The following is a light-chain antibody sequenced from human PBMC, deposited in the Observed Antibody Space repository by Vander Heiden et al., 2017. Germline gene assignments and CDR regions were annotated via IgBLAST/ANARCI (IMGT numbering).Light chain of an antibody. CDR2: DVS. V-gene: IGLV2-14*03. J-gene: IGLJ1*01. CDR1: SSDVGGYNY. CDR3: SSYLSSSTRYV. Sequence: QSALTQPASVSGSPGQSITISCTGTSSDVGGYNYVSWYQQHPGKAPKLIIYDVSNRPSGVSNRFSGSKSGNTASLTISGLQAEDEADYYCSSYLSSSTRYVFGTGTKVTVL.